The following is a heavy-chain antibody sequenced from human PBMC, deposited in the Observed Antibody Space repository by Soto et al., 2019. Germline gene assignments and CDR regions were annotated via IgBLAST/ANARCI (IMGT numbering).Heavy chain of an antibody. CDR2: IIPIFGTA. J-gene: IGHJ4*02. D-gene: IGHD3-22*01. V-gene: IGHV1-69*06. Sequence: SVKVSCKASGGTFSSYAISWVRQAPGQGLEWMGGIIPIFGTANYAQKFQGRVTITADKSTSTAYMELSSLRSEDTAVYYCARDHPDSSGYFYWGQGTLVTVSS. CDR3: ARDHPDSSGYFY. CDR1: GGTFSSYA.